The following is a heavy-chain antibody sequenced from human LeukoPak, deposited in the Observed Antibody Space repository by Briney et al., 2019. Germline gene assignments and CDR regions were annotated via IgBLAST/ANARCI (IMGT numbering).Heavy chain of an antibody. V-gene: IGHV3-23*01. J-gene: IGHJ3*01. CDR1: GFTFSNYA. CDR2: ISGSGGRT. D-gene: IGHD4-17*01. CDR3: GRDPNGDYIGAFDF. Sequence: GGSLRLSCAASGFTFSNYAFVWVRQAPGKGLEWVPAISGSGGRTIHADSVKGRFTISRDNSRNTLYLQMNSLNADDTAMYYCGRDPNGDYIGAFDFWGQGTMVGVSS.